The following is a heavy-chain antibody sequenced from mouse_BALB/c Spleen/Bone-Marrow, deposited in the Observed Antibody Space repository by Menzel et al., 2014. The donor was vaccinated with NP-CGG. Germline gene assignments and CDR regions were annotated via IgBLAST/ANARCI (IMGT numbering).Heavy chain of an antibody. J-gene: IGHJ4*01. V-gene: IGHV1-20*02. D-gene: IGHD1-1*02. CDR1: GYSFTSYF. Sequence: EVDRKSSGPELSNPWASGKMSCKASGYSFTSYFMHWVMQSHGKSLEWIGPIYPYDGDTIYNQKFKGKATLTVDKSSSKADKKLRSRVSEDDAVYYCGRTGYYDGNSIGFWGE. CDR3: GRTGYYDGNSIGF. CDR2: IYPYDGDT.